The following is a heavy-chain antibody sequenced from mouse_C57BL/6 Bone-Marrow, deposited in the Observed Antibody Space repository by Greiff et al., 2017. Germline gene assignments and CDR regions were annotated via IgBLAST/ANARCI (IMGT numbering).Heavy chain of an antibody. CDR3: ASPFYGSIWYFDV. CDR2: IDPSDSET. Sequence: LQQPGAELVRPGSSVKLSCKASGYTFTSYWMHWVKQRPIQGLEWIGNIDPSDSETHYNQKFKDKATLTVDKSSSTAYMQLSSLTSEDSAVYYCASPFYGSIWYFDVWGTGTTVTVSS. CDR1: GYTFTSYW. D-gene: IGHD1-1*01. V-gene: IGHV1-52*01. J-gene: IGHJ1*03.